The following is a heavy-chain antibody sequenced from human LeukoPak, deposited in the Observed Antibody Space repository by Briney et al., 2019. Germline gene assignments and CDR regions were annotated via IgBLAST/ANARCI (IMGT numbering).Heavy chain of an antibody. J-gene: IGHJ4*02. D-gene: IGHD3-9*01. CDR1: GLTVSSNY. CDR3: TKDNDILTGSAFDY. Sequence: GGSLRLSCVASGLTVSSNYMSWVRQAPGKGLEWVSLIYSDGNTYYADSVKGRFTISRDNSKNTLYLQMNNLRAEDTAVYYCTKDNDILTGSAFDYWGQGTLVTVSS. CDR2: IYSDGNT. V-gene: IGHV3-53*01.